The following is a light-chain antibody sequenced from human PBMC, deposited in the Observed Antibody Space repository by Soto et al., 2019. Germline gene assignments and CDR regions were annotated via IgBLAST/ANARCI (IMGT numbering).Light chain of an antibody. V-gene: IGKV2-28*01. CDR2: LGS. CDR3: MQALQTPPT. J-gene: IGKJ5*01. Sequence: DIVMTQSPLSLPVTPGEPASISCSSSHSLLHSNGYNYLDWYLQKPGQSPQLLIYLGSNLASGVPDRFSGSGSGTDFTLKISRVEAEDVGVYYCMQALQTPPTFGQGTRLEIK. CDR1: HSLLHSNGYNY.